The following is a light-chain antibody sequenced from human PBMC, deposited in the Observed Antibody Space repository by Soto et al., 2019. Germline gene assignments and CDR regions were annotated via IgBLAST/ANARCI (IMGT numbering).Light chain of an antibody. CDR2: KAS. J-gene: IGKJ1*01. Sequence: DIQMTQSPSTLSGSVGDRVTITCRASQTISSWLAWYQHKPGKAPKLLIYKASTLKSGVPSRFSGSGSGTEFTLTISSLQTDDFATYYCQHYNSYSEAFGQGTKVELK. CDR1: QTISSW. V-gene: IGKV1-5*03. CDR3: QHYNSYSEA.